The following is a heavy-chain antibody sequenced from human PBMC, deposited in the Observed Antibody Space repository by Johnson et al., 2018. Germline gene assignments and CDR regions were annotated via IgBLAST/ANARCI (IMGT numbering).Heavy chain of an antibody. D-gene: IGHD5-18*01. CDR2: IWYDGNNK. CDR3: AKDKGSGYSHGYDDVDI. J-gene: IGHJ3*02. Sequence: VQLVQSGGGVVQPGGSLKLSCAASGFTFSHYGMHWVRQAPGKGLEWVAVIWYDGNNKYYTDSVKGRFTISRDNAKNSLFLQMNSLTTEDSAFYYCAKDKGSGYSHGYDDVDIWGQGTMVTVSS. CDR1: GFTFSHYG. V-gene: IGHV3-33*03.